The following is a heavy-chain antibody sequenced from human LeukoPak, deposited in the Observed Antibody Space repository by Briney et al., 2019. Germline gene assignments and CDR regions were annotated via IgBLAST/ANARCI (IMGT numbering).Heavy chain of an antibody. J-gene: IGHJ3*02. CDR1: VFTFSDYY. D-gene: IGHD6-13*01. CDR3: AGRLKQQLVGPDSAFDI. Sequence: GGSLRLFCAASVFTFSDYYMSWIRQAPGKGLEWVSYISSSGSTIYYADSVKGRFTISRDNAKNSLYLQMNSMRAEDTAVYYCAGRLKQQLVGPDSAFDIWGQGTMVTVSS. V-gene: IGHV3-11*01. CDR2: ISSSGSTI.